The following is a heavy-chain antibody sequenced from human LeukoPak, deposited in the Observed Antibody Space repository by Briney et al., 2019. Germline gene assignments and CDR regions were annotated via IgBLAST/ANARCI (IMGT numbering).Heavy chain of an antibody. CDR1: GFTFSSYP. Sequence: GGSLRLSCAASGFTFSSYPMHWVRQAPGKGLEYVSAISSNGGSTYYANSVKGRFTISRDNSKNTLYLQMGSLRAEDMAVYYCARTPSRIQLWYDYWGQGILVTVSS. V-gene: IGHV3-64*01. J-gene: IGHJ4*02. CDR2: ISSNGGST. CDR3: ARTPSRIQLWYDY. D-gene: IGHD5-18*01.